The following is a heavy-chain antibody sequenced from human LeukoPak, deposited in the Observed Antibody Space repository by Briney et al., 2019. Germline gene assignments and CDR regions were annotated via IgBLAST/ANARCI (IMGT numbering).Heavy chain of an antibody. D-gene: IGHD1-1*01. CDR2: MKEDGSEK. V-gene: IGHV3-7*05. Sequence: PGGSLRLSCAASGFTFSSYWMSWVRQPPGKGLAWVANMKEDGSEKYYVDSVKGRFTISRDNARNSLHLEMSSLRPEDTAVYYCARDRTTETTNWFDPWGQGTLVTVSS. J-gene: IGHJ5*02. CDR1: GFTFSSYW. CDR3: ARDRTTETTNWFDP.